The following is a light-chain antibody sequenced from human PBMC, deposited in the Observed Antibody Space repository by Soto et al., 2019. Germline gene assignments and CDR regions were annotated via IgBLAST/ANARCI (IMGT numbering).Light chain of an antibody. CDR2: GAS. CDR1: QGLNSN. CDR3: QQYNNYWT. V-gene: IGKV3D-15*01. Sequence: EIVMTQSPATLSVSPGERVTLSCRASQGLNSNLAWYQQKPGQPPSLLIYGASTRATGIPARFSGSGFGTEFTLTISSLHSEDFAVYYWQQYNNYWTFGQGTKVEIK. J-gene: IGKJ1*01.